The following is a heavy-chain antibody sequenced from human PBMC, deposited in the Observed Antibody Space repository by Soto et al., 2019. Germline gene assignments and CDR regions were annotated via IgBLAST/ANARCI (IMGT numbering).Heavy chain of an antibody. D-gene: IGHD3-3*01. CDR2: IYYSGST. V-gene: IGHV4-39*01. CDR1: GGSISSSSYY. J-gene: IGHJ6*03. CDR3: ARHGDFWSGYTHYYYMDV. Sequence: SETLSLTCTVSGGSISSSSYYWGWIRQPPGKGLEWIGSIYYSGSTYYNPSLKSRVTISVDTSKNQFSLKLSSVTAADTAVYYCARHGDFWSGYTHYYYMDVWGKGTTVTVSS.